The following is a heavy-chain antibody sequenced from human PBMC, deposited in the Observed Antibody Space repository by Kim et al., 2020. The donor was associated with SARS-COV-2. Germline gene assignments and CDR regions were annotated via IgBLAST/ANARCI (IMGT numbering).Heavy chain of an antibody. CDR3: ARDREYFYDR. D-gene: IGHD3-10*01. CDR2: ST. V-gene: IGHV3-74*01. J-gene: IGHJ3*02. Sequence: STTYADSVKGRFTSSRDNAKNTLYLQMNSLRAEDTAVYYCARDREYFYDRWGQGTMVTVSS.